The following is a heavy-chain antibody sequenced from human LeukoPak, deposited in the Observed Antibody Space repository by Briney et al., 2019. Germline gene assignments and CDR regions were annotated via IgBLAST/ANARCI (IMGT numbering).Heavy chain of an antibody. D-gene: IGHD1-1*01. CDR1: GFTFSSYA. J-gene: IGHJ4*02. CDR2: ITGSGEST. CDR3: ASQTGVIDY. V-gene: IGHV3-23*01. Sequence: GGSLRLSCAASGFTFSSYAMSWVRQAPGKGLEWVSTITGSGESTYYADSVKGRFTISRDSSKNTLYLQMNSLRAEDTAVYYCASQTGVIDYWGQGTLVTVSS.